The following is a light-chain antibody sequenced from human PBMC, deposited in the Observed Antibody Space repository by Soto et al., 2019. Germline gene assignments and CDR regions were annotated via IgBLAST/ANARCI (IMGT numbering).Light chain of an antibody. CDR2: EVS. Sequence: QSVLTQPASVSGSPGQSITISCTGTSSDVGGYNYVSWYQQHPGKAPKLMIYEVSNRPSGVSNRFSGSKSGNTASLTISGLQAEDEADSYCSSYTSSSTLYVCGTGTKVTV. J-gene: IGLJ1*01. CDR1: SSDVGGYNY. V-gene: IGLV2-14*01. CDR3: SSYTSSSTLYV.